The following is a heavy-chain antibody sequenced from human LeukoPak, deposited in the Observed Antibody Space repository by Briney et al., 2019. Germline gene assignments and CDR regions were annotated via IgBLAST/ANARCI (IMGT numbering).Heavy chain of an antibody. J-gene: IGHJ3*01. V-gene: IGHV1-69*05. D-gene: IGHD6-13*01. CDR3: ARDQGIAAAGNDAFDF. CDR1: GGTFSSYA. CDR2: IIPIFGTA. Sequence: SVKVSCKASGGTFSSYAISWVRQAPGQGLEWMGGIIPIFGTANYAQKFQGRVTITTDESTSTAYMELSSLRSDDTAVYFCARDQGIAAAGNDAFDFWGQGTMVTVSS.